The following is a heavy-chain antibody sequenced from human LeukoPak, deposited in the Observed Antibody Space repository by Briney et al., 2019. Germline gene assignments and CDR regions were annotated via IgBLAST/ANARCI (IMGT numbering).Heavy chain of an antibody. CDR3: AAAFGYGGNPFDY. CDR1: GFTFTSSA. V-gene: IGHV1-58*02. CDR2: IVIGSGNT. J-gene: IGHJ4*02. D-gene: IGHD4-23*01. Sequence: GASVKVSCKASGFTFTSSAMQWVRQARGQRLEWIGWIVIGSGNTNYAQKFQERVTITRDMSTSTAYMELSSLRSEDTAVYYCAAAFGYGGNPFDYRGQGTLVTVSS.